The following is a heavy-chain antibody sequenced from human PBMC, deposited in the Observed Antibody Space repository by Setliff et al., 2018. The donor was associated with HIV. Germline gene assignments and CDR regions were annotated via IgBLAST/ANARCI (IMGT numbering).Heavy chain of an antibody. CDR2: INHTGNT. D-gene: IGHD5-12*01. CDR3: ARLYDRHYGDN. CDR1: GGSFSTYY. Sequence: PSETLSLTCAVYGGSFSTYYWSWFRQRPGKGLEWIGEINHTGNTNYNPSVKSRVTISVDTSKNQFSLKLNSVTAADTAVYYCARLYDRHYGDNWGRGTLVTVSS. J-gene: IGHJ4*02. V-gene: IGHV4-34*01.